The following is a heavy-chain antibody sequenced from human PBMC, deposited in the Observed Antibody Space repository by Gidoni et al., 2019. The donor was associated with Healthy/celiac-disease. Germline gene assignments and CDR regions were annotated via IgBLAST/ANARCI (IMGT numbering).Heavy chain of an antibody. D-gene: IGHD3-22*01. CDR3: AKDGYYDSSGYYYAATN. Sequence: EVQLLESGGGLVQPGGSRRLSCATDGVTFSSCAMSWVRQAPGKGPGCVSSIRGRCGSPYYAASVQGRFTISRDNSKNTLYLQMNSLRAEDTAVYYCAKDGYYDSSGYYYAATNWGQGTLVTVSS. CDR1: GVTFSSCA. CDR2: IRGRCGSP. V-gene: IGHV3-23*01. J-gene: IGHJ4*02.